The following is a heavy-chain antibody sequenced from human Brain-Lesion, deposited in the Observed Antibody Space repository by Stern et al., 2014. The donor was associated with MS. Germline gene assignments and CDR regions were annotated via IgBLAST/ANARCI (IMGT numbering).Heavy chain of an antibody. J-gene: IGHJ4*02. Sequence: QVQLVQSGAEVTKPGASVKVSCKVSGYTLTDLSMHWVRQAPRNGLAWMGGFDPEDGETIYAQKFQGRVTMTEDTSTDTAYMELSSLRSEDTAVYYCATLSPGAGGNYYRHFDYWGQGTLVTVSS. CDR1: GYTLTDLS. V-gene: IGHV1-24*01. D-gene: IGHD1-26*01. CDR2: FDPEDGET. CDR3: ATLSPGAGGNYYRHFDY.